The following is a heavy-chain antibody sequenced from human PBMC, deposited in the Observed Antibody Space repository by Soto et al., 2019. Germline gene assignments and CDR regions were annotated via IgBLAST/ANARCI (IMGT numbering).Heavy chain of an antibody. D-gene: IGHD3-22*01. V-gene: IGHV3-23*01. Sequence: PGGSLRLSCAASGFTFSSYAMSWVRQAPGKGLEWVSAISGSANNMYYADSLKGRFTISRDNSKNTLFLQMNSLRAEDTAVYYFAKHFYDDSGYSKSNYWGQGTLVTVSS. J-gene: IGHJ4*02. CDR2: ISGSANNM. CDR3: AKHFYDDSGYSKSNY. CDR1: GFTFSSYA.